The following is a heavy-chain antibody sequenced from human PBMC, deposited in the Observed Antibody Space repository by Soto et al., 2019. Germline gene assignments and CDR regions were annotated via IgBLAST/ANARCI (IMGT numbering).Heavy chain of an antibody. V-gene: IGHV2-5*02. CDR3: AHSVVAGLGYYFDY. CDR2: IYWDDDK. CDR1: GFSLSSTRVA. J-gene: IGHJ4*02. Sequence: QITLKESGPTLVKPTQTLTLTCTFSGFSLSSTRVAVGWIRHPPGQALEWLALIYWDDDKRYSPFLKSRLTITKDTSKNQVVLTMTNMDPVDTATYYCAHSVVAGLGYYFDYWGQGTLVTVSS. D-gene: IGHD6-19*01.